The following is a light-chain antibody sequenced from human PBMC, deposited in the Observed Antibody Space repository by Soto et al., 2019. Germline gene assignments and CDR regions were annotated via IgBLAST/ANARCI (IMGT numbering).Light chain of an antibody. J-gene: IGKJ4*01. CDR2: EAS. CDR1: HDISHC. CDR3: HQCDSVPRT. V-gene: IGKV1-33*01. Sequence: DIQMTQSTSSLSASVGDRISFTCQASHDISHCLNWYQHKPGKAPKLLIYEASNLETGIPSRCSGSGSGTAFSFTISSLRPEDIETWDDHQCDSVPRTFGRRTEVEI.